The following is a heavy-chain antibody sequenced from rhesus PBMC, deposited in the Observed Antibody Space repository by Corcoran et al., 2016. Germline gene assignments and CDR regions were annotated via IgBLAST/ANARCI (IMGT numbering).Heavy chain of an antibody. CDR3: ARVSYYNIWTGYYSPEYFEF. J-gene: IGHJ1*01. V-gene: IGHV3-116*02. CDR2: FTNKANGGTA. D-gene: IGHD3-3*01. Sequence: EVRLVESGGGLVQPGGSLRLSCAASGFTFRYPYMSWVRQDPGKVPEWVGFFTNKANGGTAEYAASVKGRFTISRDDSKSIASLQMNSLKTEDTAVYYCARVSYYNIWTGYYSPEYFEFWGQGALVTVSS. CDR1: GFTFRYPY.